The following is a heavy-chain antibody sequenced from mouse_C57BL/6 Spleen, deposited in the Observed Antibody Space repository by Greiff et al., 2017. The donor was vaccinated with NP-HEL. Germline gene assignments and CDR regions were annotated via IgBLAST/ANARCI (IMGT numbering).Heavy chain of an antibody. V-gene: IGHV5-6*01. CDR3: ARQGYGGFAY. CDR2: ISSGGSYT. J-gene: IGHJ3*01. Sequence: VQLKESGGDLVKPGGSLKLSCAASGFTFSSYGMSWVRQTPDKRLEWVATISSGGSYTYYPDSVKGRFTISRDNAKNTLYLQMSSLKSEDTAMYYCARQGYGGFAYWGQGTLVTVSA. CDR1: GFTFSSYG. D-gene: IGHD1-1*01.